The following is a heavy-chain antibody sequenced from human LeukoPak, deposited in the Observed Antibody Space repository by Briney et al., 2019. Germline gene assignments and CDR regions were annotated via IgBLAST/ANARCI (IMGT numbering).Heavy chain of an antibody. V-gene: IGHV1-69*05. CDR2: IIPIFGTA. Sequence: VASVKVSCKASGGTFSSYAIRWVRQAPGQGLEWMGGIIPIFGTANYAQKFQGRVTITTDESTSTAYMELSSLRSEDTAVYYCARGGPMGPIRSTLPQGYYYMDVWGKGTTVTVSS. D-gene: IGHD2-2*02. CDR1: GGTFSSYA. CDR3: ARGGPMGPIRSTLPQGYYYMDV. J-gene: IGHJ6*03.